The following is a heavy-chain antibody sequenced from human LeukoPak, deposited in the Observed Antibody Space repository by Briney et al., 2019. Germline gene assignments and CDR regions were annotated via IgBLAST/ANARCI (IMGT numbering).Heavy chain of an antibody. D-gene: IGHD2-21*01. CDR3: ARWGLSYTIDY. CDR2: IKPGGSAK. Sequence: GGSLRLSCAASEFTFRTYLMAWFRQAPGKGLECVANIKPGGSAKYYVDSVKGRFTISRDDVKTSLYLQMDSLRAEDTAVYSCARWGLSYTIDYWGQGTLVTVSS. V-gene: IGHV3-7*01. CDR1: EFTFRTYL. J-gene: IGHJ4*02.